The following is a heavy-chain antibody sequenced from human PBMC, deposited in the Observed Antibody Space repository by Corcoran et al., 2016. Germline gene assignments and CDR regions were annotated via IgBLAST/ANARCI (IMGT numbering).Heavy chain of an antibody. CDR1: GFTFSSYG. CDR2: IRYDGSNK. CDR3: ARDSTAAGTDY. D-gene: IGHD6-13*01. V-gene: IGHV3-33*01. Sequence: QMQLVEYGGGVVQPGRSLRLSCAASGFTFSSYGMHWVRQAPGKGLEWVAVIRYDGSNKYYADSVKGRFTISRDNSKNTLYLQMNSLRAEDTAVYYCARDSTAAGTDYWGQGTLVTVSS. J-gene: IGHJ4*02.